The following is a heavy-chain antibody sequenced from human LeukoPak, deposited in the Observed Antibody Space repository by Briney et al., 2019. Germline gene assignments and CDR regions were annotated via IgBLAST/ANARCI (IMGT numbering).Heavy chain of an antibody. Sequence: GGSLKICSEGSGYSFTSYWIGWVSQMPGKGLEWMRMIYPVDSDTKYSPSFQGQVTISADNDIRTAYLQWSSLKAADTAMYYCARLGTYYDILTSCTDAFDIWGQGTMVTVSS. CDR2: IYPVDSDT. CDR3: ARLGTYYDILTSCTDAFDI. D-gene: IGHD3-9*01. J-gene: IGHJ3*02. V-gene: IGHV5-51*01. CDR1: GYSFTSYW.